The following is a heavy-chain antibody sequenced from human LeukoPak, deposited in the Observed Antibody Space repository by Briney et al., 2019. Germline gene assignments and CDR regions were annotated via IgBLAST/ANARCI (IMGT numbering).Heavy chain of an antibody. V-gene: IGHV1-2*06. CDR1: GGTFSSYA. J-gene: IGHJ4*02. Sequence: GASVKVSCKASGGTFSSYAISWVRQAPGQGLEWMGRINPNSGGTNYAQKFQGRVTMTRDTSISTAYMELSRLRSDDTAVYYCARVYYYGSGSFDYWGQGTLVTVSS. CDR3: ARVYYYGSGSFDY. D-gene: IGHD3-10*01. CDR2: INPNSGGT.